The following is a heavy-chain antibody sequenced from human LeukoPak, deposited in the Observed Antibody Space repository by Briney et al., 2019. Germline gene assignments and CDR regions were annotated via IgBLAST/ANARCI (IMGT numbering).Heavy chain of an antibody. CDR3: AAADYYDSSGYYPYAFHI. J-gene: IGHJ3*02. CDR2: IVVGSGNT. Sequence: GTSVKVSCKASGFTFTSSAVQWVRQARGQRLEWIGWIVVGSGNTNYAQTFQERVTITRDMSTSTAYMELSSLRSEDTAVYYCAAADYYDSSGYYPYAFHIWGQGTMVTVSS. D-gene: IGHD3-22*01. CDR1: GFTFTSSA. V-gene: IGHV1-58*01.